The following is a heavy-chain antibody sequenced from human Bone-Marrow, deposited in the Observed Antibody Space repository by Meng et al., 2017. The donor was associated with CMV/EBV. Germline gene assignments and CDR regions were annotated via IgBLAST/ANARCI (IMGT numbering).Heavy chain of an antibody. V-gene: IGHV3-30*02. CDR3: AKDRSYGFDY. CDR1: GFTFSSYG. CDR2: TWYDGSNK. D-gene: IGHD4-17*01. J-gene: IGHJ4*02. Sequence: GESLKISCAASGFTFSSYGMHWVRQAPGKGLEWVTFTWYDGSNKYYADSVKGRFTISRDNSKNTLYLQMNSLRTEDTAVYYCAKDRSYGFDYWGQGTLVTVSS.